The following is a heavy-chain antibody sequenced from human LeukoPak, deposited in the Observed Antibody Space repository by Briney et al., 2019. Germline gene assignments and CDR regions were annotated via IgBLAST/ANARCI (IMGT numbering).Heavy chain of an antibody. V-gene: IGHV4-39*01. CDR3: ARLIAVAGWFDP. Sequence: PSETLSLTCTVSGGSISSRSYYWGWIRQPPGKGLEWIGSMYYGGTTYYNPSLKSRVTISVDTSKNQFSLKLSSVTAADTAVYYCARLIAVAGWFDPWGQGTLVTVSS. J-gene: IGHJ5*02. CDR2: MYYGGTT. CDR1: GGSISSRSYY. D-gene: IGHD6-19*01.